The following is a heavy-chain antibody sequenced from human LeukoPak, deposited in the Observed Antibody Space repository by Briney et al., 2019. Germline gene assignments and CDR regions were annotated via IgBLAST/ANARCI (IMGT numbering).Heavy chain of an antibody. V-gene: IGHV3-21*01. CDR2: ISSSSSYI. CDR3: ARDKGATRFSY. D-gene: IGHD1-26*01. Sequence: GGSLRLSCAASGFTFSSYSMNWVRQAPGKGLEWVSSISSSSSYIYYADSVKGRFTISRDNGKNSLYLQMNSLRAEDTAVYYCARDKGATRFSYWGQGTLVTVSS. CDR1: GFTFSSYS. J-gene: IGHJ4*02.